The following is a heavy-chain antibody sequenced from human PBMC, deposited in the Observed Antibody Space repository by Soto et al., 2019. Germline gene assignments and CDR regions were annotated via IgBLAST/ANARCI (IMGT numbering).Heavy chain of an antibody. CDR3: AVVDSTGNWFDP. J-gene: IGHJ5*02. V-gene: IGHV4-39*01. CDR2: MYYSGTT. D-gene: IGHD6-25*01. Sequence: SETLSLTCAVYGGSFSDFYWGWLRQTPGKGLEFFGSMYYSGTTYYNPSLKSRVTISVDTSKNQFTLKLISVTAADTAVYYCAVVDSTGNWFDPWGEVALVTVSS. CDR1: GGSFSDFY.